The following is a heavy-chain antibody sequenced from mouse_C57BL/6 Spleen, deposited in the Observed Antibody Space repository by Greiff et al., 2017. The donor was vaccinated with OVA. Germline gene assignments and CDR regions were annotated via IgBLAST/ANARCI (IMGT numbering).Heavy chain of an antibody. CDR2: ISDGGSYT. D-gene: IGHD4-1*01. V-gene: IGHV5-4*01. CDR3: ARDRANWDVGDWYFDV. J-gene: IGHJ1*03. Sequence: EVNVVESGGGLVKPGGSLKLSCAASGFTFSSYAMSWVRQTPEKRLEWVATISDGGSYTYYPDNVKGRFTISRDNAKNNLYLQMSHLKSEDTAMYYCARDRANWDVGDWYFDVWGTGTTVTVSS. CDR1: GFTFSSYA.